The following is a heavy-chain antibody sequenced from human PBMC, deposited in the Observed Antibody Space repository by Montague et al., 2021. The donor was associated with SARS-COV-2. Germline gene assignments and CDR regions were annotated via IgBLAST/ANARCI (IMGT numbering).Heavy chain of an antibody. CDR2: IHRSGST. V-gene: IGHV4-59*01. Sequence: SETLSLTCSVSGGSIGSYYWSWLRQPPGKGLEWIGHIHRSGSTTYSPSFKSRVTISIDTPKNQFSLKLSSVTAADTAVYYCARSLDPPGTYYLAYWGQGTLVTVSS. D-gene: IGHD3-10*01. CDR3: ARSLDPPGTYYLAY. CDR1: GGSIGSYY. J-gene: IGHJ4*02.